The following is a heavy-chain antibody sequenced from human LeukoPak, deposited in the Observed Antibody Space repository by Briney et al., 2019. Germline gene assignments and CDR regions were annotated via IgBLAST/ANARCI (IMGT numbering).Heavy chain of an antibody. Sequence: GGSLRLSCAASGFTFSSYGMRWVRQAPGKGLEWVAVISYDGSNKYYADSVKGRFTISRDNSKNTLYLQMNSLRAEDTAVYYCAKDTSSRADYWGQGTLVTVSS. V-gene: IGHV3-30*18. D-gene: IGHD3-16*01. CDR1: GFTFSSYG. CDR2: ISYDGSNK. CDR3: AKDTSSRADY. J-gene: IGHJ4*02.